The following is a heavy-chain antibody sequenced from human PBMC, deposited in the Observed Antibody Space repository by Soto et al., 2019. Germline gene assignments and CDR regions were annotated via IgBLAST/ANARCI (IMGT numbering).Heavy chain of an antibody. CDR1: GFTLSSYS. CDR2: ISGSGGTI. V-gene: IGHV3-48*02. CDR3: ARETGLRSSGWSYYFDF. Sequence: EVQLVESGGGMVQPGGSLRVSCAASGFTLSSYSMHWVRQAPGKGLEWVSYISGSGGTIYYADSVKGRFTISRDNAKNSLSVKMNSRRDEDTAVYFCARETGLRSSGWSYYFDFWGQGTRVTVSS. J-gene: IGHJ4*02. D-gene: IGHD6-19*01.